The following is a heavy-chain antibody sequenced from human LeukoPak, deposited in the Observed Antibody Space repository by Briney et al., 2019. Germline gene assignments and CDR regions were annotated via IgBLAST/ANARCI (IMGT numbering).Heavy chain of an antibody. J-gene: IGHJ4*02. CDR2: ITRSSYI. CDR1: GFTFSSYS. Sequence: GGSLRLSCVASGFTFSSYSMNWVRQAPGKGLEWVSSITRSSYIYYADSVKGRFTISRDNAKNSLYLQMNSLRAEDTALYYCAKYDGSIRPFEDWGQGALVTVSS. D-gene: IGHD3-3*02. V-gene: IGHV3-21*01. CDR3: AKYDGSIRPFED.